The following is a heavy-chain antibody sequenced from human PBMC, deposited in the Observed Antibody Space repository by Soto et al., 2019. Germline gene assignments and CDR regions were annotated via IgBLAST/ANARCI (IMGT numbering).Heavy chain of an antibody. Sequence: GGSLRLSCAASGFTFSSYSMNWVRQAPGKGLEWVSSISSSSSYIYYADSVKGRFTISRDNAKNSLYLQMNSLRAEDTAVYYCARVLEYYYDSSGYKPIDYWGQGTLVTVS. D-gene: IGHD3-22*01. CDR2: ISSSSSYI. CDR1: GFTFSSYS. CDR3: ARVLEYYYDSSGYKPIDY. J-gene: IGHJ4*02. V-gene: IGHV3-21*01.